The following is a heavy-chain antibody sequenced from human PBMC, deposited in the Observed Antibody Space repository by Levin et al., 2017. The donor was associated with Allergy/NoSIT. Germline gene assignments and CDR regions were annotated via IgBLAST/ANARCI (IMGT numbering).Heavy chain of an antibody. D-gene: IGHD1-14*01. CDR1: GFTFGTYV. J-gene: IGHJ4*02. CDR3: ASYRDGPYNHIAY. V-gene: IGHV3-23*01. Sequence: LSLPCAASGFTFGTYVMSWVRQAPGKGLEWVSSMSGTTCRTFYANSVKGRFTISRDNSKHTVSLQMNSLSDEDTASYYSASYRDGPYNHIAYWGQGTLVSVSS. CDR2: MSGTTCRT.